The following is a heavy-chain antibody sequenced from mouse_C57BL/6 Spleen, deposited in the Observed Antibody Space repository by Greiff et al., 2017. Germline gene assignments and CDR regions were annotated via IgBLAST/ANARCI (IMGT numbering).Heavy chain of an antibody. J-gene: IGHJ2*01. V-gene: IGHV1-69*01. D-gene: IGHD3-2*02. Sequence: QVQLQQPGAELVMPGASVKLSCKASGYTFTSYWMHWVKQRPAQGLEWIGEIDPSDSYTNYNQKFKGKSTLTVDKSSSTAYMQLSSLTSEDSAVYYCARKSSGYYFDYWGQGTTLTVSS. CDR2: IDPSDSYT. CDR3: ARKSSGYYFDY. CDR1: GYTFTSYW.